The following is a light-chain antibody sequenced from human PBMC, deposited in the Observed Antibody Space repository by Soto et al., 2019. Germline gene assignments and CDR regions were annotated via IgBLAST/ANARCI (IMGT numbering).Light chain of an antibody. CDR3: QQYSTYSRA. J-gene: IGKJ1*01. V-gene: IGKV1-5*03. Sequence: DIQMTQSPSTLSASVGDRVTITCRASQSISSWLAWYQQKPGKAPKLLIYKASSLETGAPSRFSGSGYGTEFTLTISSLQPDDFATSYCQQYSTYSRAFGQGTKVDIK. CDR1: QSISSW. CDR2: KAS.